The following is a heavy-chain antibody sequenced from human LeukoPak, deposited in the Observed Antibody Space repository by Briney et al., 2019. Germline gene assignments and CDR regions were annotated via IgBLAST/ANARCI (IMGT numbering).Heavy chain of an antibody. J-gene: IGHJ4*02. CDR2: ISGSGGST. CDR3: AKVDCSGGSCYLLSYFDY. Sequence: GGSLRLSCAASGFTFSSYAMSWVRQAPGKGLEWVSAISGSGGSTYYADSVKGRFTISRDNSKNTLYLQMNSLRAEDTAVYYCAKVDCSGGSCYLLSYFDYWGQGTLVTVSS. CDR1: GFTFSSYA. D-gene: IGHD2-15*01. V-gene: IGHV3-23*01.